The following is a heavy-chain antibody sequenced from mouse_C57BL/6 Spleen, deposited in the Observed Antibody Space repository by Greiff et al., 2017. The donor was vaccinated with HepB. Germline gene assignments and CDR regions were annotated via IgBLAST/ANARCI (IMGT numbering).Heavy chain of an antibody. D-gene: IGHD4-1*01. J-gene: IGHJ2*01. CDR2: INPSTGGT. Sequence: VQLQQSGPELVKPGASVKISCKASGYSFTGYYMNWVKQSPEKSLEWIGEINPSTGGTTYNQKFKAKATLTVDKSSSTAYMQLKSLTSEDSAVYYCARGGLGRRSFDYWGQGTTLTVSS. CDR3: ARGGLGRRSFDY. V-gene: IGHV1-42*01. CDR1: GYSFTGYY.